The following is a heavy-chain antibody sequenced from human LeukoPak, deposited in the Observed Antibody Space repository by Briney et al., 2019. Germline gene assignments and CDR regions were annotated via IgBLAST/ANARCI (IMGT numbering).Heavy chain of an antibody. CDR2: IRGSGDST. V-gene: IGHV3-23*01. D-gene: IGHD2/OR15-2a*01. CDR1: GFTFTTYA. CDR3: AKAHYIHFLD. J-gene: IGHJ4*02. Sequence: GGSLRLSCAASGFTFTTYAMSWVRQAPGKGLEWVSAIRGSGDSTYYADSVKGRFTISRDNSKNTLYLQVNSLRAEDTAVYYCAKAHYIHFLDWGQETLVTVSS.